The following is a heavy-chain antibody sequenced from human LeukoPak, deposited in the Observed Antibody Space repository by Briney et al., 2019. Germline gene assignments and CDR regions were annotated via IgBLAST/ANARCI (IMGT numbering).Heavy chain of an antibody. V-gene: IGHV3-53*01. CDR2: IYSGGST. D-gene: IGHD5-18*01. J-gene: IGHJ4*02. CDR3: ARGTVDTAMVPFDY. Sequence: PGGSLRLSCAASGFTVSSNYMSWVRQAPGKGLEWVSVIYSGGSTYYADSVKGRFTISRDNSKNTLYLQMNSLRAEDTAVYYCARGTVDTAMVPFDYWGQGTLVTVSS. CDR1: GFTVSSNY.